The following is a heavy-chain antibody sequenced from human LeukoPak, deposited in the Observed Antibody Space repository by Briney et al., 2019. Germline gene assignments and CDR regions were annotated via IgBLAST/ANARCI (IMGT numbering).Heavy chain of an antibody. CDR1: GFTLTSFS. CDR3: ARVIGSYGDSAY. V-gene: IGHV3-48*04. D-gene: IGHD4-17*01. Sequence: GGSLRLSCAASGFTLTSFSRNWVRQAPGKGLGWISYIASSSSSMYYADSVKGRFTISRDNAKNSLYLQMNSLTAEDTAVYYCARVIGSYGDSAYWGQGTLVTVSS. J-gene: IGHJ4*02. CDR2: IASSSSSM.